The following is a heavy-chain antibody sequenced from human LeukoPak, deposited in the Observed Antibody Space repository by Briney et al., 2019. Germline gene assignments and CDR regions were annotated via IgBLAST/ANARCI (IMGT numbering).Heavy chain of an antibody. Sequence: SETLSLTCTVSGGSISSYYWSWIRQPPGKGLEWIGYIYYSGSTNYNPSLKSRFTISVDTSKSQFSLKLSSVTAADTAVYYCARGYSSSWYLDYWGQGTLVTVSS. CDR2: IYYSGST. CDR1: GGSISSYY. V-gene: IGHV4-59*01. CDR3: ARGYSSSWYLDY. J-gene: IGHJ4*02. D-gene: IGHD6-13*01.